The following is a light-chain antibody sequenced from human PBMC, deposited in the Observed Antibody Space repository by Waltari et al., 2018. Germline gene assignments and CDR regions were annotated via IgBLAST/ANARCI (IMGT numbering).Light chain of an antibody. Sequence: HSVLTQPPSASGTPGQRVTISCSGLSPDIGSNSVNWYQQLPGTAPRLLIYSNYRRPSGVPDRFSGSKSGTSASLAIGGLQSEDEADYYCAAWTDRLNGPYVFGTGTKVTVL. CDR2: SNY. CDR3: AAWTDRLNGPYV. V-gene: IGLV1-44*01. J-gene: IGLJ1*01. CDR1: SPDIGSNS.